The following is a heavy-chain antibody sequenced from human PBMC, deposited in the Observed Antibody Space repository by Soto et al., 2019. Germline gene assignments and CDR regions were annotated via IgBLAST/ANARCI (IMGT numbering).Heavy chain of an antibody. J-gene: IGHJ4*01. CDR2: ISAYNGNT. CDR3: ARDRPDILTAYFVIRPTVTGSAL. Sequence: GKGVEWMGWISAYNGNTNYAQKLQGRVTMTTDTSTSTAYMELRSLRSDDTAVYYCARDRPDILTAYFVIRPTVTGSALWGNGTLVP. V-gene: IGHV1-18*01. D-gene: IGHD3-9*01.